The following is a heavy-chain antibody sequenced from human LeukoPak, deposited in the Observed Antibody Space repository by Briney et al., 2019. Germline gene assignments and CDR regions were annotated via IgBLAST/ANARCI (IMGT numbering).Heavy chain of an antibody. Sequence: PGGSLRLSCAPSGFSFSTYAMSWVRQAPGKGLEWVSGVNGNGGSTSYADSVKGRFTIFRDNSKNTVYLQMNSLRVEDTAVYYCAKSLYGGCDYWGQGTVVTVSS. CDR3: AKSLYGGCDY. CDR1: GFSFSTYA. CDR2: VNGNGGST. J-gene: IGHJ4*02. D-gene: IGHD3-16*02. V-gene: IGHV3-23*01.